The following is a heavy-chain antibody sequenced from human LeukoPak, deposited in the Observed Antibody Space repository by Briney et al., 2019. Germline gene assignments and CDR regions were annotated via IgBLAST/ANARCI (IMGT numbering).Heavy chain of an antibody. CDR3: AGEFRYFEPDY. D-gene: IGHD3-9*01. CDR1: GGSISSYY. Sequence: SETLSLTCTVSGGSISSYYWSWIRPPAGKGLEWIGRIYTSGSTNYNPSLKSRVTMSVDTSKNQVSLKLSSVTAADTAGYYCAGEFRYFEPDYWGQGTLVTVSS. J-gene: IGHJ4*02. V-gene: IGHV4-4*07. CDR2: IYTSGST.